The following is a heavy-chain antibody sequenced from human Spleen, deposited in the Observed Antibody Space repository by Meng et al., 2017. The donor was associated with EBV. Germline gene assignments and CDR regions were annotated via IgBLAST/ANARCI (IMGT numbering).Heavy chain of an antibody. D-gene: IGHD4/OR15-4a*01. V-gene: IGHV4-39*07. CDR2: VYYSGNT. Sequence: QPQEAGPGLVKPSEPLAPPCPVSGGSITYSDYYWGWIRQPPGKGLEWIGNVYYSGNTNYNPSLKSRVTLSTDTSKNQFSLKLSSLTAADTAVYYCARDRRTMGSDYWGHGILVTVSS. CDR1: GGSITYSDYY. J-gene: IGHJ4*01. CDR3: ARDRRTMGSDY.